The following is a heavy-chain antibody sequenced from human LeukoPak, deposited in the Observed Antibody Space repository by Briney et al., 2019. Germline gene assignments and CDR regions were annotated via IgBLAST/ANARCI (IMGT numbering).Heavy chain of an antibody. J-gene: IGHJ4*02. CDR3: ARRDHGDYGEEY. Sequence: GGSLRLSCAASGFTFNSYSMNWVRQAPGKGLEWVSSISGSNSYIYYADSMKGRFTISRDNAKNSLYLQMNSLRAEDTAVYYCARRDHGDYGEEYWGQGTLVTVSS. CDR2: ISGSNSYI. CDR1: GFTFNSYS. D-gene: IGHD4-17*01. V-gene: IGHV3-21*01.